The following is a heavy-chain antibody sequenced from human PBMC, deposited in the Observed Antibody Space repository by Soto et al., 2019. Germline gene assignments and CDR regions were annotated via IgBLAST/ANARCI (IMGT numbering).Heavy chain of an antibody. J-gene: IGHJ6*02. Sequence: GGSLRLSCAAAGVSFSTYSMNCVRHDPRKGLEWVSSISRTGDTYYADSVKGRFTISRDNAKNSVSLQMDSLRAEDAAVYYCARQETAWPLAYGLDVWGQGTTVTASS. D-gene: IGHD2-21*02. CDR3: ARQETAWPLAYGLDV. CDR2: ISRTGDT. CDR1: GVSFSTYS. V-gene: IGHV3-21*01.